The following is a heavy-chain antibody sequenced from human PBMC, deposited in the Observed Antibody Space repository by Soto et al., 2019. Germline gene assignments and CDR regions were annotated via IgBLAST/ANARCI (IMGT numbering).Heavy chain of an antibody. CDR1: GFTFSSYW. V-gene: IGHV3-74*01. Sequence: GGSLRLSCVASGFTFSSYWMHWVRQVPGKGLAWVSAISTDGRDTRYADSVKGRFTISRDNARNTVYLQMNSLEAEDTAVYYCAKLPWEVAPSWGQGTLVTVSS. J-gene: IGHJ5*02. D-gene: IGHD1-26*01. CDR2: ISTDGRDT. CDR3: AKLPWEVAPS.